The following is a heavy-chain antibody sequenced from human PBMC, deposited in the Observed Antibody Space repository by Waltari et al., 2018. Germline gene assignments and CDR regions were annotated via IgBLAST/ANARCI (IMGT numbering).Heavy chain of an antibody. D-gene: IGHD2-2*03. Sequence: QVQLQESGPELVRPSETLSLTCDVFGYFIITGCFGVWTRQPPGKGLEWIGNIYHDGTTYYNPSLKHRLMISLDTSKNQFSLRLNFVDVADTAVYYCARQTLGYCTSAACRRLETWGQGILVTVSS. V-gene: IGHV4-38-2*01. J-gene: IGHJ5*02. CDR3: ARQTLGYCTSAACRRLET. CDR1: GYFIITGCF. CDR2: IYHDGTT.